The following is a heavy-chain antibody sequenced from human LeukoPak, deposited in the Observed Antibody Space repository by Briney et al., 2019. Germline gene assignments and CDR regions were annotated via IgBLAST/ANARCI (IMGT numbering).Heavy chain of an antibody. V-gene: IGHV4-61*08. Sequence: SETLSLTCTVSGASVSSGGYYWSWIRQPPGKGLEWIGYIYYSGSTNYNPSLKSRVTISVDTSKNQFSLKVSSVTAADTAVYYCARRGGSGRSFDHWGQGTLVTVSS. CDR3: ARRGGSGRSFDH. CDR1: GASVSSGGYY. CDR2: IYYSGST. D-gene: IGHD3-10*01. J-gene: IGHJ4*02.